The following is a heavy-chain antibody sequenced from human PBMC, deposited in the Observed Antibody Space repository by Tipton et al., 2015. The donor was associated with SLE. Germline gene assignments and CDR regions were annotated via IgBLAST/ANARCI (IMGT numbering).Heavy chain of an antibody. CDR1: GFTFTSYW. V-gene: IGHV3-74*01. Sequence: SLRLSCAASGFTFTSYWMNWFRQAPGEGLIWVSRINVEGTDTAYADSVKGRFTDSRDNAKNTLYLQMTSLRAGDTAVYYCTTESDGVIEYWGQGALVTVSS. D-gene: IGHD5-24*01. J-gene: IGHJ4*02. CDR3: TTESDGVIEY. CDR2: INVEGTDT.